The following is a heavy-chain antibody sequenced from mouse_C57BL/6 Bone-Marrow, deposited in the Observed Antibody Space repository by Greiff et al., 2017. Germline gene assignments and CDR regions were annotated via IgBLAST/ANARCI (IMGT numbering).Heavy chain of an antibody. Sequence: QVQLKQSGAELVKPGASVKMSCKASGYTFTSYWITWVKQRPGQGLEWIGDIYPGSGSTNYNEKFKSKATLTVDTSSSTAYMPLSSLTSGDSAVYYGARPYYSNYWYFDVWGTGTTVTVSS. D-gene: IGHD2-5*01. CDR2: IYPGSGST. CDR3: ARPYYSNYWYFDV. V-gene: IGHV1-55*01. CDR1: GYTFTSYW. J-gene: IGHJ1*03.